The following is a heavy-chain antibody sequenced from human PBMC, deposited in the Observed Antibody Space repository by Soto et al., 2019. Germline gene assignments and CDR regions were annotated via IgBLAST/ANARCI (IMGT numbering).Heavy chain of an antibody. CDR1: GFTFRSYA. V-gene: IGHV3-23*01. D-gene: IGHD6-13*01. Sequence: GGSLRLSCAAFGFTFRSYAMSWVRQAPGKGLEWVSALTDSGGSTYYADSVQGRFTISRDNSKNMVYLQMNSLRAEDTAVYYCAKDYSSTWYPGHGMGVWGQGTTVTVSS. CDR3: AKDYSSTWYPGHGMGV. J-gene: IGHJ6*02. CDR2: LTDSGGST.